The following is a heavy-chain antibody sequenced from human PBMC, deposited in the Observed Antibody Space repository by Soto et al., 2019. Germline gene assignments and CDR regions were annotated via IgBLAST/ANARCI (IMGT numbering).Heavy chain of an antibody. CDR2: IYYTGST. J-gene: IGHJ4*02. CDR1: GGSISSGNIY. Sequence: SETLSLTCTVSGGSISSGNIYWSWIRQPPGKGLEWIGYIYYTGSTYYNPSLTSRVTISVNPSKNQFSLTLTSVTAADTATYYCARVTMVRAVMVDYWGQGTLLTVSS. CDR3: ARVTMVRAVMVDY. V-gene: IGHV4-30-4*01. D-gene: IGHD3-10*01.